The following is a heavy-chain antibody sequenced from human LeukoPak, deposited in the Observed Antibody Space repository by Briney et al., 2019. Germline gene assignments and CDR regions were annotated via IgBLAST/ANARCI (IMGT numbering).Heavy chain of an antibody. V-gene: IGHV5-51*01. CDR3: ARQVGARSKIDY. CDR1: GYTFPNFW. D-gene: IGHD1-26*01. J-gene: IGHJ4*02. Sequence: GESLKISCKGSGYTFPNFWIGWVRQMPGKGLEWMGIIYPGDSDTRYSPSFQGQVTISADKSISTAYLQWSSLKASDTAMYYCARQVGARSKIDYWGQGTLVTVSS. CDR2: IYPGDSDT.